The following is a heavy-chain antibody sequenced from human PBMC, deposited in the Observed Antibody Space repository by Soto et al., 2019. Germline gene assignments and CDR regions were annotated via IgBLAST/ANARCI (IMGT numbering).Heavy chain of an antibody. V-gene: IGHV1-18*04. CDR3: ARDLPTFLVVVPAAIRGRYYGMDV. J-gene: IGHJ6*02. D-gene: IGHD2-2*02. CDR2: ISAYNGNT. CDR1: GYTFTSYG. Sequence: QVQLVQSGAEVKKPGATVKVSCKASGYTFTSYGISWVRQAPGQGLEWMGWISAYNGNTNYAQKLQGRVTMTTDTSTSTAYMELRSLRSYDTAVYYCARDLPTFLVVVPAAIRGRYYGMDVWGQGTTVTVSS.